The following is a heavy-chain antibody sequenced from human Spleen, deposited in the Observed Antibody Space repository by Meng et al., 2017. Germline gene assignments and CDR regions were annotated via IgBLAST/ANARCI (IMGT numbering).Heavy chain of an antibody. CDR3: AKDRKAHDFWSGALLF. Sequence: SLKISCAASGFAFSSYWLHWVRQAPGKGLEWVSTISWNSDDIGYADSVKGRFTISRDNAKNSLYLQMNGLRPEDTALYYCAKDRKAHDFWSGALLFWGQGTLVHVAS. CDR2: ISWNSDDI. V-gene: IGHV3-9*01. J-gene: IGHJ1*01. D-gene: IGHD3-3*01. CDR1: GFAFSSYW.